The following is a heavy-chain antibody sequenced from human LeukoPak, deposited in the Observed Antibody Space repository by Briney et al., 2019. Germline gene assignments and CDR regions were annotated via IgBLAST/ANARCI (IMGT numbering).Heavy chain of an antibody. V-gene: IGHV3-23*01. Sequence: GGSLRLSCAASGFTFSSYAMSWVRQAPGKGLEWVSAISGSGGSTYYADSVKGRFTISRDNSKNTLYLQMNSLRAEDTAVYYCAKDPYGSSWYYYYGMDVWGQGTTVTVSS. D-gene: IGHD6-6*01. J-gene: IGHJ6*02. CDR3: AKDPYGSSWYYYYGMDV. CDR2: ISGSGGST. CDR1: GFTFSSYA.